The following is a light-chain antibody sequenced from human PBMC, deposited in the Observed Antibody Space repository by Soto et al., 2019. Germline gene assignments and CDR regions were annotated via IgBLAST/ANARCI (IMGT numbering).Light chain of an antibody. V-gene: IGLV2-14*01. CDR3: CSYVGTSSSFV. Sequence: QSVLTQPASVSGSPGQSITISCTGTSSDVGAYNYVSWYQQYPGKAPKLMIYGVTNRPSGVSNRFSGSKSGNTASLTISGLQADDEADYYCCSYVGTSSSFVFGTGTKVTVL. J-gene: IGLJ1*01. CDR2: GVT. CDR1: SSDVGAYNY.